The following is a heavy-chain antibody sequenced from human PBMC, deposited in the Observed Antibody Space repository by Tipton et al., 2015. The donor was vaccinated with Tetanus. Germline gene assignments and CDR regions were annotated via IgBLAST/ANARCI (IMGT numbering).Heavy chain of an antibody. CDR1: GGSINSGGHF. J-gene: IGHJ4*02. CDR3: ARGTFHACDF. D-gene: IGHD2-21*01. V-gene: IGHV4-31*03. Sequence: TLSLTCTVSGGSINSGGHFWTWIRQRTGKGLEWIGHIRDNGNSYANPSLSGRVTMSVDTRKNQFSLNLTSMSVADTATYYCARGTFHACDFWGQGVQVTVPS. CDR2: IRDNGNS.